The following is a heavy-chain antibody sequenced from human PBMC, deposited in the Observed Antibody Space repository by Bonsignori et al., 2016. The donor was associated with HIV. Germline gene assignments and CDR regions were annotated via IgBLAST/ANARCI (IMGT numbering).Heavy chain of an antibody. V-gene: IGHV3-7*03. CDR3: ARPPRDGYSSSWGYY. CDR2: INQDGSEK. J-gene: IGHJ4*02. D-gene: IGHD6-13*01. Sequence: WIRQPPGKGLEWVASINQDGSEKYYVDFVKGRFTISRDNANNSLYLQVNSLRVEDTALYYCARPPRDGYSSSWGYYWGRGTLVTVSS.